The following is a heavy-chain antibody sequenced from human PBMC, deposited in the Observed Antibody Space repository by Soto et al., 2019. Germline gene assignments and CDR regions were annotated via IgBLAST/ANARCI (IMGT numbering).Heavy chain of an antibody. V-gene: IGHV3-30*04. J-gene: IGHJ6*02. D-gene: IGHD2-8*02. CDR3: ARPAEYCTSANCRYYYYDLDV. Sequence: GGSLRLSCVASEFTFSGYAMYWVRQAPGKGLEWVALISFDGSNKYYADAVKGRFTISRDNSKKTLYLQMNSLRAEDTAVYYCARPAEYCTSANCRYYYYDLDVWGQGTTVTVSS. CDR1: EFTFSGYA. CDR2: ISFDGSNK.